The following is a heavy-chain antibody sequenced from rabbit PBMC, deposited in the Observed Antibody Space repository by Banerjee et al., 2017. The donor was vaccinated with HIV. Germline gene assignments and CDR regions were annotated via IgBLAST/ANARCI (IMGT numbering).Heavy chain of an antibody. Sequence: QSLEESGGDLVKPGASLTLTCTASRFTLSSYWMCWVRQAPGKGLEWIACIDAGSSGYTWYANWAKGRFTISKTSSTTVTLQMTSLTAADTATYFCARGSDSSGWGRYFNLWGPGTLVTVS. J-gene: IGHJ4*01. CDR2: IDAGSSGYT. V-gene: IGHV1S40*01. CDR3: ARGSDSSGWGRYFNL. CDR1: RFTLSSYW. D-gene: IGHD4-1*01.